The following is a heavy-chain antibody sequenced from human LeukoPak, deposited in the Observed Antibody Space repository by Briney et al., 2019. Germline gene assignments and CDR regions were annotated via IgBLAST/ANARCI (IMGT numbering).Heavy chain of an antibody. CDR3: ASGRLGYCLDY. Sequence: ASVKVSCKASGYTFTSYYMHWVRQAPGQGLERMGIINPSGGSTSYAQKFQGRVTMTRDMSTSTVYMELSSLRSEDTAVYYCASGRLGYCLDYWGQGTLVTVSS. CDR2: INPSGGST. V-gene: IGHV1-46*01. D-gene: IGHD2-15*01. CDR1: GYTFTSYY. J-gene: IGHJ4*02.